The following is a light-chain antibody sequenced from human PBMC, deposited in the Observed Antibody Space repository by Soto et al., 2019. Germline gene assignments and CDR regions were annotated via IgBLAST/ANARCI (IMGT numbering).Light chain of an antibody. V-gene: IGKV3-20*01. CDR2: GAS. Sequence: EIVLTQSPGTLSLSPGERATLSCRASHSVSTNYLAWYQRKPGQAPRLLIYGASSRATDIPNRFSGSGSGTDFTLTITRLKAEDFAVYYCQQYGSSPPTFGQGTKVEI. CDR3: QQYGSSPPT. J-gene: IGKJ1*01. CDR1: HSVSTNY.